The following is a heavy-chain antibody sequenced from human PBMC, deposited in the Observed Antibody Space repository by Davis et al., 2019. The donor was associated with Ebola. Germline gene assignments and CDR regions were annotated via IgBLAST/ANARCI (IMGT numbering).Heavy chain of an antibody. D-gene: IGHD1-26*01. CDR3: ARGLPYSGTFGY. CDR2: IYYSGST. V-gene: IGHV4-59*12. CDR1: GGSISSYY. Sequence: MPSETLSLTCTVSGGSISSYYWSWIRQPPGKGLEWIGYIYYSGSTNYNPSLKSRVTISVDTSKNQFSLKLSSVTAADTAVYYCARGLPYSGTFGYWGQGTLVTVSS. J-gene: IGHJ4*02.